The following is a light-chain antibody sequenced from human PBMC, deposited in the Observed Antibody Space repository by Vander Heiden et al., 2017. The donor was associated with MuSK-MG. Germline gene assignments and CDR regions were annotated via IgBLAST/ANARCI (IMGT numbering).Light chain of an antibody. CDR1: QSVSSSY. Sequence: DIVLTQSPGTLSLSPGERATLSCRASQSVSSSYLAWYQQKPGQAPRLLMYGASRRATGIPDRFSGSGSGTDFTLTISRLESEDFAVYYCQEYGSSPLTFGAGTKVEIK. CDR3: QEYGSSPLT. V-gene: IGKV3-20*01. J-gene: IGKJ4*01. CDR2: GAS.